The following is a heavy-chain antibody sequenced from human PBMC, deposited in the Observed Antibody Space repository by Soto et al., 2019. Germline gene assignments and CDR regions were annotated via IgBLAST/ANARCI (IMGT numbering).Heavy chain of an antibody. D-gene: IGHD3-3*01. CDR1: GFTFSDHY. Sequence: PGGSLRLSCAASGFTFSDHYMDWVRQAPGKGLEWVGRTRNKANSYTTEYAASVKGRFTISRDDSKNSLYLQMNSLKTEDTAVYYCARGSYDFWSGYRYYYYYMDVWGKGTTVTVSS. V-gene: IGHV3-72*01. J-gene: IGHJ6*03. CDR3: ARGSYDFWSGYRYYYYYMDV. CDR2: TRNKANSYTT.